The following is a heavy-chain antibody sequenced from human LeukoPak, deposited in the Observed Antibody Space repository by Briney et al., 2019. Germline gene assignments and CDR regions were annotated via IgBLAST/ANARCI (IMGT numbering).Heavy chain of an antibody. CDR2: IYPGDSDT. V-gene: IGHV5-51*01. CDR1: GSRFTSYW. J-gene: IGHJ4*02. D-gene: IGHD1-26*01. Sequence: GAPLKISCKGSGSRFTSYWIGWVRQVPGKGLEWMGIIYPGDSDTRYSPSFQGQVTISADKSISTAYLQWSSLKASDTAMYYCARQWELPDYWGQGTLVTVSS. CDR3: ARQWELPDY.